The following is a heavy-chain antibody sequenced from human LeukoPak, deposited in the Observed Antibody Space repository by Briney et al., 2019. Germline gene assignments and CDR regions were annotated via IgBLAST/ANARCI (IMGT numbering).Heavy chain of an antibody. CDR3: ARGLLYYMDV. J-gene: IGHJ6*03. D-gene: IGHD3-10*01. Sequence: SETLSLTCAVYGGSFSGYYWSWIRQPPGKGLEWIGEINHSGSTNYNPSLKSRVTISVDTSKNQFSLKLSSVTAADTAVYYCARGLLYYMDVWGKGTTVTVS. V-gene: IGHV4-34*01. CDR1: GGSFSGYY. CDR2: INHSGST.